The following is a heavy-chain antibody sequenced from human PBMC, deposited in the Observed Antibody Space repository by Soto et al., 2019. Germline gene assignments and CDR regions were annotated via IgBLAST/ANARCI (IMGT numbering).Heavy chain of an antibody. Sequence: SVKVSCKASGGTFSSYAISWVRQAPGQGLEWMGGIIPIFGTANYAQKFQGRVTITADESTSTAYMELSSLRSEDTAVYYCARDARTYYYDSSGPRGAFDIWGQGTMVTVSS. CDR2: IIPIFGTA. CDR1: GGTFSSYA. V-gene: IGHV1-69*13. J-gene: IGHJ3*02. D-gene: IGHD3-22*01. CDR3: ARDARTYYYDSSGPRGAFDI.